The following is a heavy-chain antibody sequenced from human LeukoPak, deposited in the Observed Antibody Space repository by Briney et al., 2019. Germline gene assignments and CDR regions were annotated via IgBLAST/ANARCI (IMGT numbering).Heavy chain of an antibody. CDR1: GYSFSSYW. D-gene: IGHD3-10*01. CDR2: VYPGDSDT. V-gene: IGHV5-51*01. Sequence: GESLKISCKGSGYSFSSYWIGWVRQMPGKGLEWVGMVYPGDSDTRYSPSFQGPDTISADKSISTAYLQWSSLKASDTAMYYCATLVGYGSFFDYWGQGTLVTVSS. J-gene: IGHJ4*02. CDR3: ATLVGYGSFFDY.